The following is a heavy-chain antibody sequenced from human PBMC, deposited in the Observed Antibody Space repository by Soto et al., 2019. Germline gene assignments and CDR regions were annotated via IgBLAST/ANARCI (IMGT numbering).Heavy chain of an antibody. Sequence: QVQLVQSGAEVKKPRSSVKVSCKASGGTFSSNAISWVRQAPGQGHERMGGIITIFGTANYGQKFKGRVTVTADEPPSTAYMELNSMRSEYTAVYYCSRIRGSFPNWFDPWGHGTLVTVSS. J-gene: IGHJ5*02. CDR1: GGTFSSNA. D-gene: IGHD3-16*01. CDR2: IITIFGTA. V-gene: IGHV1-69*01. CDR3: SRIRGSFPNWFDP.